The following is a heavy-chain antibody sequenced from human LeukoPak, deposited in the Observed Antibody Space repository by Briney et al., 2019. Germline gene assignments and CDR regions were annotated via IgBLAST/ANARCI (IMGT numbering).Heavy chain of an antibody. J-gene: IGHJ4*02. V-gene: IGHV4-59*12. CDR3: ARITMTHPDY. CDR1: GGSISSYY. D-gene: IGHD3-22*01. Sequence: SETLSLTCTVSGGSISSYYWSWIRQPPGKGLEWIGSIYYSGSTYYNPSLKSRVTISVDTSKNQFSLKLSSVTAADTAVYYCARITMTHPDYWGQGTLVTVSS. CDR2: IYYSGST.